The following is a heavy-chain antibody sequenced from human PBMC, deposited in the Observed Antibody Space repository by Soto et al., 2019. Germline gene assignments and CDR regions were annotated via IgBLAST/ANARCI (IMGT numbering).Heavy chain of an antibody. Sequence: ETLSLTCIFSVGSISSYYWSWIRQPPGKGLEWIGCIHYSGSTTYNPSLKSRVTISVDTSKNQFSLKLSSVTAADTAVYYCARGIYYDSSGYYYYGMDVWGQGTTVTVSS. CDR3: ARGIYYDSSGYYYYGMDV. J-gene: IGHJ6*02. D-gene: IGHD3-22*01. CDR1: VGSISSYY. V-gene: IGHV4-59*01. CDR2: IHYSGST.